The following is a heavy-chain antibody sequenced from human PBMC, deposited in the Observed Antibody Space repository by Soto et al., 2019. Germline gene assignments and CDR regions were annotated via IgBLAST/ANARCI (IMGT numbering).Heavy chain of an antibody. CDR3: ARTAYPPTYSGSYFDY. V-gene: IGHV1-18*01. CDR1: GYTFTSYG. J-gene: IGHJ4*02. Sequence: ASVNVSCKASGYTFTSYGISWVRQAPGQGLEWMGWISAYNGNTNYAQKLQGRVTMTTDTSTSTAYMELRSLRSDDTAVYYCARTAYPPTYSGSYFDYWGQGTLVTVSS. CDR2: ISAYNGNT. D-gene: IGHD1-26*01.